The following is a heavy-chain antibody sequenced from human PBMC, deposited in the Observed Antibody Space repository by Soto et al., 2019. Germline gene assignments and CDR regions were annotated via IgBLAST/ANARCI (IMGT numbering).Heavy chain of an antibody. V-gene: IGHV3-21*01. CDR2: ISSSSSYI. D-gene: IGHD6-13*01. CDR1: GFTFSSYS. Sequence: GGSLRLSCAASGFTFSSYSMNWVRQAPGKGLEWVSSISSSSSYIYYADSVKGRFTISRDNAKNSLYLQMNSLRAEDTAVYSCASGTTPPSSCYYLVWFDPWGQGTLVTVSS. J-gene: IGHJ5*02. CDR3: ASGTTPPSSCYYLVWFDP.